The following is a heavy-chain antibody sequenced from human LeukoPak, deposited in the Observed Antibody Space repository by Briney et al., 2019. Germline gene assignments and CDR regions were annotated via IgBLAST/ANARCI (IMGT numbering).Heavy chain of an antibody. CDR1: GGTFSSYA. J-gene: IGHJ5*02. D-gene: IGHD3-3*01. CDR2: IIPIFGTA. CDR3: ARTPSYYDFWSGYDWFDP. V-gene: IGHV1-69*13. Sequence: SVTVSCTASGGTFSSYAISWVRQAPGQGLEWMGGIIPIFGTANYAQKFQGRVTITADESTSTAYMELSSLRSEDTAVYYCARTPSYYDFWSGYDWFDPWGQGTLVTVSS.